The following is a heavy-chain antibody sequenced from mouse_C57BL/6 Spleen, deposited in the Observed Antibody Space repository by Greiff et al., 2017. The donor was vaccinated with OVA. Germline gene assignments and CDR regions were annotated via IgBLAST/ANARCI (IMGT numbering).Heavy chain of an antibody. CDR2: IHPNSGST. D-gene: IGHD3-2*01. CDR3: ARRDVDSSYFDY. Sequence: QVQLQQPGAELVKPGASVKLSCKASGYTFTSYWMHWVKQRPGQGLEWIGMIHPNSGSTNYNEKFKSKATLTVDKSSSTAYMQLSSLTSEDSAVYYCARRDVDSSYFDYWGESTTLTVSS. CDR1: GYTFTSYW. V-gene: IGHV1-64*01. J-gene: IGHJ2*01.